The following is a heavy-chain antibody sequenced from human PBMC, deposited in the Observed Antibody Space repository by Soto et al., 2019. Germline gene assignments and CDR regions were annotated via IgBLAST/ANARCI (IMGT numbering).Heavy chain of an antibody. V-gene: IGHV4-31*03. J-gene: IGHJ6*02. CDR2: IYYSGST. D-gene: IGHD3-10*01. Sequence: PSETLYLTFPFHCSSIFSGGYYWSWIRQHPGKGLEWIGYIYYSGSTYYNPSLKSRVTISVDTSKNQFSLKLSSVTAADTAVYYCARVFGFGGMDVWGQGTTVS. CDR3: ARVFGFGGMDV. CDR1: CSSIFSGGYY.